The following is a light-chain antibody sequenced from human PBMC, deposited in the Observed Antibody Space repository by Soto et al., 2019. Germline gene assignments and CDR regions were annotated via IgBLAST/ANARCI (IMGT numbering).Light chain of an antibody. V-gene: IGKV3-20*01. Sequence: EIVLTQSPGTLSLSPGERATLACRASQSISSTFLAWYQHKPGQAPMVLIYGTSRRASGIPDRFSGGGSGTEFTLTISSLEPEDFAVYYCQQYDSSWTFGQGTKVEVK. CDR1: QSISSTF. CDR3: QQYDSSWT. J-gene: IGKJ1*01. CDR2: GTS.